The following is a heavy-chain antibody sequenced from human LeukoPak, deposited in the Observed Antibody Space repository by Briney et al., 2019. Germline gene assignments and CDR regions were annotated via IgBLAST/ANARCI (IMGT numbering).Heavy chain of an antibody. D-gene: IGHD2-2*01. V-gene: IGHV4-34*01. CDR2: INHSGST. CDR1: GGCFSGYY. J-gene: IGHJ6*03. CDR3: ASRPIVVVPAAPRSARRNYYYYMDV. Sequence: SETLSLTCAVYGGCFSGYYWSWIRQPPGKGLEWIREINHSGSTNYNPSLKSRVTISVDTSKNQFSLKLSSVTAADTAVYYCASRPIVVVPAAPRSARRNYYYYMDVWGKGTTVTVSS.